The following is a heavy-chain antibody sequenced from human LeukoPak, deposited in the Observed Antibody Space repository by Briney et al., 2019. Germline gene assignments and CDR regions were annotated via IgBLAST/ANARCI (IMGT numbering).Heavy chain of an antibody. CDR2: IYTSGST. CDR3: ARVIVVVPAARASPGVYYMDL. V-gene: IGHV4-61*02. J-gene: IGHJ6*03. Sequence: SQTLSLTCTVSGGSISSGSYYWSWIRQPAGKGLEWIGRIYTSGSTNYNPSLKSRVTISVDTSKNQFSLKLSSVTAADTAVYYCARVIVVVPAARASPGVYYMDLWGKGTTVTVSS. D-gene: IGHD2-2*01. CDR1: GGSISSGSYY.